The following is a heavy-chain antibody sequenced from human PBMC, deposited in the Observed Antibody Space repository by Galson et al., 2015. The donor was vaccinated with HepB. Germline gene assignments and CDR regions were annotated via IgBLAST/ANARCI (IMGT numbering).Heavy chain of an antibody. CDR1: GFTVSSNY. V-gene: IGHV3-53*01. CDR3: ARDGSRAVGGPYTYSLKLDAFDI. Sequence: SLRLSCAASGFTVSSNYISWVRQAPGKGLEWVSVIYSGGSTYCADSVKGRFTISRDNSKNTLYLQMNSLRAEDTAVYYCARDGSRAVGGPYTYSLKLDAFDIWGQGTMVTVSS. J-gene: IGHJ3*02. D-gene: IGHD6-6*01. CDR2: IYSGGST.